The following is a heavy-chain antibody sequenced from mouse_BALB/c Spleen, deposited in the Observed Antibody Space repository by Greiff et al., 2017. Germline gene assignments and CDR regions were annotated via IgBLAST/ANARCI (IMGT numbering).Heavy chain of an antibody. CDR1: GFTFSSFG. D-gene: IGHD2-1*01. Sequence: EVQGVESGGGLVQPGGSRKLSCAASGFTFSSFGMHWVRQAPEKGLEWVAYISSGSSTIYYADTVKGRFTISRDNPKNTLFLQMTSLRSEDTAMYYCARREGNYAWFAYWGQGTLVTVSA. V-gene: IGHV5-17*02. J-gene: IGHJ3*01. CDR2: ISSGSSTI. CDR3: ARREGNYAWFAY.